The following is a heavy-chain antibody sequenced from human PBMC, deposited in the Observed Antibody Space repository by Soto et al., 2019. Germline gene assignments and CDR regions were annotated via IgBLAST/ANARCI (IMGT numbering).Heavy chain of an antibody. CDR2: ISAYNGNT. Sequence: QVQLVQSGAEVKKPGASVKVSCKASGYTFTSYGISWVRQAPGQGLEWMGWISAYNGNTNYAQKLQGRVTMTTDTSTNTDYIDLRSLRHDDTAVYYCAISPHYSSIGYFLRPWGPGTLVT. CDR1: GYTFTSYG. V-gene: IGHV1-18*01. CDR3: AISPHYSSIGYFLRP. J-gene: IGHJ4*02. D-gene: IGHD3-22*01.